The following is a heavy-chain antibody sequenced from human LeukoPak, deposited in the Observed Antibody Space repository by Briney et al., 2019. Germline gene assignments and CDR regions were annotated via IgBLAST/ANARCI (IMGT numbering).Heavy chain of an antibody. CDR2: INPNSGGT. Sequence: ASVKVSCKASGYTFAGYYMHWVRQAPGQGLEWMGWINPNSGGTNYEQKFQGRVTMTRDTSISTTYMELSRLTSDDTAVYYCARGREVAGTVGYWGHGTLATVSS. J-gene: IGHJ4*01. V-gene: IGHV1-2*02. CDR1: GYTFAGYY. CDR3: ARGREVAGTVGY. D-gene: IGHD6-19*01.